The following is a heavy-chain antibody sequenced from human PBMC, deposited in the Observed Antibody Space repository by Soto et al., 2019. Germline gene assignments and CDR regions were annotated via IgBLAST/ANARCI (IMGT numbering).Heavy chain of an antibody. CDR1: GGSISTTAYY. CDR2: IYYNGAT. CDR3: ATEARGTTVTKGDC. V-gene: IGHV4-39*02. D-gene: IGHD4-17*01. J-gene: IGHJ4*02. Sequence: QLQLQESGPGLVKPSETLSLTCTVSGGSISTTAYYWGWIRQPPGKGLEWIGTIYYNGATVYSPSLKSRVTLSVDTSKNQFSLKLTSVTAADTAVYYCATEARGTTVTKGDCWGQGTLVTVSS.